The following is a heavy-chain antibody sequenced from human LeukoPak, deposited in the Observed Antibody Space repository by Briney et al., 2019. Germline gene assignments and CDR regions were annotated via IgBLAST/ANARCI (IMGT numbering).Heavy chain of an antibody. Sequence: GGSLRLSCAASGFTFSSYAMSWVRQAPGKGLEWVSAISGSGGSTYYADSVKGRFTISRDNSKNTLYLQMSSLRAEDTAVYYCAKASYYYDSSGYWDYWGQGTLVTVSS. CDR3: AKASYYYDSSGYWDY. V-gene: IGHV3-23*01. J-gene: IGHJ4*02. CDR1: GFTFSSYA. CDR2: ISGSGGST. D-gene: IGHD3-22*01.